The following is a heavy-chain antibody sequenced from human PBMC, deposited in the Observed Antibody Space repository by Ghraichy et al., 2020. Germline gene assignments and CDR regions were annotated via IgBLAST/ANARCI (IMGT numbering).Heavy chain of an antibody. V-gene: IGHV4-59*01. CDR1: GGSISSYY. J-gene: IGHJ6*03. CDR3: ARGLSHYDFWSGYSGYYYYMDV. D-gene: IGHD3-3*01. Sequence: SETLSLTCTVSGGSISSYYWSWIRQPPGKGLEWIGYIYYSGSTNYNPSLKSRVTISVDTSKNQFSLKLSSETAADTAVYYCARGLSHYDFWSGYSGYYYYMDVWGKGTTVTVSS. CDR2: IYYSGST.